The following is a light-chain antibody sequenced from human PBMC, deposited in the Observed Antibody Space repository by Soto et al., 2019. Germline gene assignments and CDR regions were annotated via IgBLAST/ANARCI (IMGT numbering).Light chain of an antibody. J-gene: IGLJ2*01. CDR2: RDT. Sequence: VVLGQSARITCGGDFIGTKNVHWYRQKPGQAPVLVIHRDTNRPSGIPERISGSNSGNTATLTISRAQVGDEADYYCQVWDSSTGVVFGGGTKVTVL. CDR1: FIGTKN. CDR3: QVWDSSTGVV. V-gene: IGLV3-9*01.